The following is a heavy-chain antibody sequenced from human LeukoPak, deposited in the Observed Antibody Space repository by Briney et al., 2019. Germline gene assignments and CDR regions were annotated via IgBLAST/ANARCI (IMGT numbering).Heavy chain of an antibody. D-gene: IGHD3-16*01. Sequence: GGSLRLSCAAPGFTFSSYAMSWVRQAPGKGLEWVSAISGSGGSTYYADSVKGRFTISRDNSKNTLYLQMNSLRAEDTAVYYSAKGQGGATDYWGQGNLVTVSS. V-gene: IGHV3-23*01. CDR1: GFTFSSYA. J-gene: IGHJ4*02. CDR2: ISGSGGST. CDR3: AKGQGGATDY.